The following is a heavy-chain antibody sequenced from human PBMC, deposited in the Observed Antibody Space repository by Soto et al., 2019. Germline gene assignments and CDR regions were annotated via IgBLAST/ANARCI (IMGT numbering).Heavy chain of an antibody. J-gene: IGHJ6*02. Sequence: SVKVSCKASGFTFTSSAVQWVRQARGQRLEWIGWIVVGSGNTNYAQKFQERVTITRDMSTSTAYMELSSLRSEDTAVYYCAAEEVEDTAMVRDYYYYYGMDVWGQGTTVTVSS. D-gene: IGHD5-18*01. V-gene: IGHV1-58*01. CDR1: GFTFTSSA. CDR2: IVVGSGNT. CDR3: AAEEVEDTAMVRDYYYYYGMDV.